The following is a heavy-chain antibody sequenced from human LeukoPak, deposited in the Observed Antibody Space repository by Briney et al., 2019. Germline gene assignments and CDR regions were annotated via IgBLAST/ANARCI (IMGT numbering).Heavy chain of an antibody. CDR1: GFTFSSYG. J-gene: IGHJ3*02. D-gene: IGHD1-26*01. CDR3: AKDYGSGSGTFDAFDI. Sequence: PGGSLRLSCAASGFTFSSYGMHWVRQAPGKGLEWVAFIRYDGSNKYCADSVKGRFTISRDNAKNSLYLQMNSLRAEDMALYYCAKDYGSGSGTFDAFDIWGQGTMVTVSS. CDR2: IRYDGSNK. V-gene: IGHV3-30*02.